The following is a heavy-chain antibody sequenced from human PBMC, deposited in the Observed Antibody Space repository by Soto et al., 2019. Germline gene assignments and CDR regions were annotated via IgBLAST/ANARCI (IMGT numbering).Heavy chain of an antibody. V-gene: IGHV3-74*01. J-gene: IGHJ4*02. CDR2: INSDGSST. D-gene: IGHD6-6*01. CDR3: ASAQYSSSSSDY. CDR1: GFTFSSYW. Sequence: EVQLVESEGGLVQPGGSLRLSCAASGFTFSSYWMHWVRQAPGKGLVWVSRINSDGSSTNYADSVKGRFTISRDNAKNTLYLQMNSLRAEDTAVYYWASAQYSSSSSDYWGQGTLVTVSS.